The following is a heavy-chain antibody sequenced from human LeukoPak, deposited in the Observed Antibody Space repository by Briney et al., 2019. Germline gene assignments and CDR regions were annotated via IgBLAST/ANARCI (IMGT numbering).Heavy chain of an antibody. D-gene: IGHD3-22*01. CDR2: IYYSGTT. J-gene: IGHJ6*03. CDR1: GGSISSYY. Sequence: SETLSLTCTVSGGSISSYYWSWIRQPPGKGLDCIGYIYYSGTTNYNPSLKSRVTISLDTSKNQFSLKLTSVTAADTAVYYCTRGSIAYYYMDVWGKGTTVTISS. V-gene: IGHV4-59*01. CDR3: TRGSIAYYYMDV.